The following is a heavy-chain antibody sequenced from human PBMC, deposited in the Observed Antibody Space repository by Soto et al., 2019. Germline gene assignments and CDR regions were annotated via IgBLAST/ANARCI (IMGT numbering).Heavy chain of an antibody. Sequence: SETLSLTCAVYGGSFSGYYWSWIRQPPGKGLEWIGEINHSGSTNYNPSLKSRVTISVDTSKNQFSLTLSSVTAADTAVYYCARRNWNDVKNWFDPWGQGTLVTVSS. V-gene: IGHV4-34*01. D-gene: IGHD1-1*01. CDR3: ARRNWNDVKNWFDP. J-gene: IGHJ5*02. CDR1: GGSFSGYY. CDR2: INHSGST.